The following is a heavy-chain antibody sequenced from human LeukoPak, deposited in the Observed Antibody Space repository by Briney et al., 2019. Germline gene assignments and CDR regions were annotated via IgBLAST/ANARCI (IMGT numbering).Heavy chain of an antibody. Sequence: QPGGSLRISCAASGCTFSSYEMNWVRQAPGKGLEWVSYISSSGSTIYYADSVKGRFTISRDNAKNSLYLQMNSLRAEDMALYYCAKGLYGSGSYPDYWGQGTLVTVSS. CDR2: ISSSGSTI. J-gene: IGHJ4*02. CDR1: GCTFSSYE. V-gene: IGHV3-48*03. D-gene: IGHD3-10*01. CDR3: AKGLYGSGSYPDY.